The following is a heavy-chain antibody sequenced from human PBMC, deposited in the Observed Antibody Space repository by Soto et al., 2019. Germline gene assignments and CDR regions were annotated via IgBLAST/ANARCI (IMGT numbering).Heavy chain of an antibody. CDR2: MNPNTGNS. V-gene: IGHV1-8*01. CDR3: SRRAETNGWNGFGADKYYFDF. D-gene: IGHD1-1*01. CDR1: GYTFTSYD. J-gene: IGHJ4*02. Sequence: ASVKVSCKAFGYTFTSYDIYWVRQATGQGLEWMGWMNPNTGNSAYAQKFQGRVTVTSDTSINTVHMELSSLRSEDTAVYYCSRRAETNGWNGFGADKYYFDFWGQGTLVTVSS.